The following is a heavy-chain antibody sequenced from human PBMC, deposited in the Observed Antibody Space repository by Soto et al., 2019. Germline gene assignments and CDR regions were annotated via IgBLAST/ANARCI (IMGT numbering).Heavy chain of an antibody. J-gene: IGHJ5*02. CDR1: GYTFTSYD. D-gene: IGHD2-8*01. CDR2: MNPNSGNT. CDR3: AREVSYLLDP. Sequence: QVQLVQSGAEVKKPGASVKVSCKASGYTFTSYDINWVRQATGQGLEWMGWMNPNSGNTGYAQKFQGRVTMTRNTYICNVYMELRRLTSADTAVYYSAREVSYLLDPWGQGTLVTVSS. V-gene: IGHV1-8*01.